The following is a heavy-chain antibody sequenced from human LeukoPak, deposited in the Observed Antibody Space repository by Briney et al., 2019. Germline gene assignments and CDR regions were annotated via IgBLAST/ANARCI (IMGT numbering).Heavy chain of an antibody. J-gene: IGHJ6*02. V-gene: IGHV3-48*02. D-gene: IGHD5-24*01. Sequence: LTGGSLRLSCAASGFTFNSYSMNWVRQAPGKGLEWVAYITSGSSSIYYTDSVKGRFTISRDNAENSLYLQMNSLRDEDTAVYYCARVRKDGYNANYYYYGMDVWGQGTTVTVSS. CDR2: ITSGSSSI. CDR3: ARVRKDGYNANYYYYGMDV. CDR1: GFTFNSYS.